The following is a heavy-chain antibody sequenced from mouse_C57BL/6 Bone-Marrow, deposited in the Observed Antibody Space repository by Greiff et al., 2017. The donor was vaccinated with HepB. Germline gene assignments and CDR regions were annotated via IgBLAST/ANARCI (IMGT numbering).Heavy chain of an antibody. J-gene: IGHJ4*01. CDR1: GYTFTNYW. CDR2: IYPGGGYT. D-gene: IGHD2-4*01. V-gene: IGHV1-63*01. Sequence: QVQLQQSGAELVRPGTSVKMSCKASGYTFTNYWIGWAKQRPGHGLEWIGDIYPGGGYTNYNEKFKGKATLTADKSSSTAYMQFSSLTSEDSAIYYCARYYYDYDGAMDYWGQGTSVTDSS. CDR3: ARYYYDYDGAMDY.